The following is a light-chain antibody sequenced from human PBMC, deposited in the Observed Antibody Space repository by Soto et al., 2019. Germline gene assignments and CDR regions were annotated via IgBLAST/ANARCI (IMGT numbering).Light chain of an antibody. Sequence: DIQMTQSPSTLSASVGSRLTITCRASQSISTWLAWYQQKAGKAPSLLIFKASELESGVPSRFTGSGYGTEFTLTITSLQPDDFATYYCQQYDNYPLTFGGGTKVDIK. CDR3: QQYDNYPLT. V-gene: IGKV1-5*03. J-gene: IGKJ4*01. CDR1: QSISTW. CDR2: KAS.